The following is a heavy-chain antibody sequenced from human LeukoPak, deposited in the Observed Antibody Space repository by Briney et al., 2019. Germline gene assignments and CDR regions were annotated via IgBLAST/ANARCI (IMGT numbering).Heavy chain of an antibody. CDR2: IYYSGST. CDR3: ARGGDYDILTGLGY. J-gene: IGHJ4*02. CDR1: GGSISSYY. Sequence: SETLSLTCTVSGGSISSYYWSWIRQPPGKGLEWIGSIYYSGSTNYNPSLKSRVTISVDTSKNQFSLKLSSVTAADTAVYYCARGGDYDILTGLGYWGQGTLVTVSS. D-gene: IGHD3-9*01. V-gene: IGHV4-59*01.